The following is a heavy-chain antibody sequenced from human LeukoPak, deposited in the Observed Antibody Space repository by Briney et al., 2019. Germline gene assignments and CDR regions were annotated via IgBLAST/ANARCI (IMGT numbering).Heavy chain of an antibody. Sequence: PGGSLRLSCAASGFTFSSNYMSWVRQAPGKGLEWVSVIYSGGSTYYADSVKDRFTISRDNSKNTLYLQMNSLRAEDTAVYYCATATPRYDSSGYYFPFDYWGQGTLVTVSS. J-gene: IGHJ4*02. CDR2: IYSGGST. V-gene: IGHV3-66*01. CDR3: ATATPRYDSSGYYFPFDY. D-gene: IGHD3-22*01. CDR1: GFTFSSNY.